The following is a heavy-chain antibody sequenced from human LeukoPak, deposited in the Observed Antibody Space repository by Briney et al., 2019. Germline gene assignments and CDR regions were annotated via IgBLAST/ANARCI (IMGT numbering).Heavy chain of an antibody. CDR3: ARPAVKYSNYYFDY. CDR2: IYYSGTT. CDR1: GGSISSSSYY. Sequence: TSETLSLTCTVSGGSISSSSYYWGWIRQPPGKGLEWIGSIYYSGTTYYSPSLKSRVTISVDTSKNQFSLNLSSVTAADTAVYYCARPAVKYSNYYFDYWGQGTLVTVSS. J-gene: IGHJ4*02. V-gene: IGHV4-39*01. D-gene: IGHD4-11*01.